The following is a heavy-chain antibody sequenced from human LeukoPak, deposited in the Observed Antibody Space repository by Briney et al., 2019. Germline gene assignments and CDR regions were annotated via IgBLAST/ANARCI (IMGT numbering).Heavy chain of an antibody. CDR2: INHSGST. CDR1: GGSFSGYY. D-gene: IGHD5-18*01. CDR3: ARGGRGYSYGYVYYYYHYMDV. V-gene: IGHV4-34*01. J-gene: IGHJ6*03. Sequence: SETLSLTCAVYGGSFSGYYWSWIRQPPGKGLEWIGEINHSGSTNYNPSLKGRVTISVDTSKNQFSLKLSSVTAADTAVYYCARGGRGYSYGYVYYYYHYMDVWGKGTTVTVSS.